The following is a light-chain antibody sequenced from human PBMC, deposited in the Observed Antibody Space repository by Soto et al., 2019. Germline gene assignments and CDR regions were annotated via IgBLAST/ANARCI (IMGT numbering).Light chain of an antibody. Sequence: DIQMTQSPSSVSASVGDRVTITCRASQGISSWLAWYQQKPGKAPSLLIYDGSTLATGVPPRYSGGGFGTEFTLNISSVQPDDSALYYCQHYNTYSKAFGPGTRVEIK. CDR3: QHYNTYSKA. CDR1: QGISSW. CDR2: DGS. V-gene: IGKV1-5*01. J-gene: IGKJ2*01.